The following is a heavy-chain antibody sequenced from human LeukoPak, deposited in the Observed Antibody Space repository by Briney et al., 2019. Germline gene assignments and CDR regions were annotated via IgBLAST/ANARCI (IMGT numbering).Heavy chain of an antibody. CDR1: GFTFSSFW. CDR2: INWNGGST. CDR3: ARPATDSGSYLDAFDI. D-gene: IGHD1-26*01. V-gene: IGHV3-20*04. J-gene: IGHJ3*02. Sequence: PGGSLRLSCAASGFTFSSFWMTWVRQAPGKGLGWVSGINWNGGSTGYADSVKGRFTISRDNAKNSLYLQMNSLRAEDTALYYCARPATDSGSYLDAFDIWGQGTMVTVSS.